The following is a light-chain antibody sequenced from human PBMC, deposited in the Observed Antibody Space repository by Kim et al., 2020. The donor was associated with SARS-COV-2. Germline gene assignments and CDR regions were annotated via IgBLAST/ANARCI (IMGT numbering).Light chain of an antibody. Sequence: ALRQTVRITCRGGSLRSYYASWYQQKPGQAPVLVIYGKNNRPSGIPDRFSGSSSGNTASLTITGAQAEDEADYYCNSRDSSGNLVVFGGGTQLTVL. CDR3: NSRDSSGNLVV. J-gene: IGLJ2*01. CDR1: SLRSYY. V-gene: IGLV3-19*01. CDR2: GKN.